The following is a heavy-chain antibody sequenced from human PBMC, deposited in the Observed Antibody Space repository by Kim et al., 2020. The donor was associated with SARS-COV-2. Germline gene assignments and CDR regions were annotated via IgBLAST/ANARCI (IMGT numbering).Heavy chain of an antibody. V-gene: IGHV4-31*02. J-gene: IGHJ4*02. Sequence: YNPSLRSRVTMSLDTSKNHFSLKMSSVTAADSAVYYCARSGVRWLGAFDYWGQGTLVTVSS. D-gene: IGHD3-10*01. CDR3: ARSGVRWLGAFDY.